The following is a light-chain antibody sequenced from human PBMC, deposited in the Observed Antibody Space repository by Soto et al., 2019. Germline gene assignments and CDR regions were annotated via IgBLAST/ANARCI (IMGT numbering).Light chain of an antibody. J-gene: IGKJ1*01. CDR1: HSVNSN. Sequence: EIVMTQSPATLSVSPGERATLSCRASHSVNSNLAWYQQRPGQAPRLLIHGASTRAPGIPAVFSGSGSGTEFKLTISSLQSKYFAVYYCQPDYLWPWTLGHGTRVQIK. V-gene: IGKV3-15*01. CDR2: GAS. CDR3: QPDYLWPWT.